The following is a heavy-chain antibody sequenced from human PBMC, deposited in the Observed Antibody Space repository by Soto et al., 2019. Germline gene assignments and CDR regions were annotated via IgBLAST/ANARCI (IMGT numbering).Heavy chain of an antibody. CDR1: GYTFFTYD. J-gene: IGHJ5*02. Sequence: QVQLVQSGAELKKPGSSVKVSCQASGYTFFTYDISWVRQAPGQGLEWMGWISTYSGDTKYAQKFQGRVTMTTDTSTTTAYLELRSLRSDDTAVYYCARHHGPTTSENWFDPWGQGTLVTVSS. V-gene: IGHV1-18*01. CDR3: ARHHGPTTSENWFDP. D-gene: IGHD5-12*01. CDR2: ISTYSGDT.